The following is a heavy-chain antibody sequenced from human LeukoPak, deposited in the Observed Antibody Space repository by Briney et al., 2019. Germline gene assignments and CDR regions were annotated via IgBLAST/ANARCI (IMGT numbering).Heavy chain of an antibody. CDR2: ISGGGITT. CDR3: PRQSYASGWNPFDY. CDR1: GFTFSNYA. V-gene: IGHV3-23*01. D-gene: IGHD6-19*01. Sequence: GGSLRLSCAASGFTFSNYAMSWVRQAPGKGLEWVSTISGGGITTYYADSAKGRFTISRDNSKNTMFLRMNSLRADDTAVYYCPRQSYASGWNPFDYWGQGILVTVSS. J-gene: IGHJ4*02.